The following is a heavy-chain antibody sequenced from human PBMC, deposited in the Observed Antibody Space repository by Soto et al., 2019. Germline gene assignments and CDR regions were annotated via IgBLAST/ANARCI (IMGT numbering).Heavy chain of an antibody. V-gene: IGHV4-39*01. CDR2: IYYSGST. Sequence: SETLSLTCTVSGGSISSSNYCWGWIRKPPGKGLEWIGSIYYSGSTYYNLSLKSRVTISVDTSKNQFSLKLSSVTAADTAVYYCARLGYYDILSGYYTGLDYGGQGTRVTVS. CDR3: ARLGYYDILSGYYTGLDY. J-gene: IGHJ4*02. CDR1: GGSISSSNYC. D-gene: IGHD3-9*01.